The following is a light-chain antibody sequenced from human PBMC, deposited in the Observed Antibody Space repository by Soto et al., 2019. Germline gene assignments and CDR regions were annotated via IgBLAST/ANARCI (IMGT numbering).Light chain of an antibody. J-gene: IGLJ3*02. CDR1: SSNIGSNT. CDR2: SDD. CDR3: AAWDDSLTGPV. V-gene: IGLV1-44*01. Sequence: QSVLTQPPSASGAPGQRVTISCSGSSSNIGSNTVNWYQQLPGTAPKLLIYSDDRRPSGVPDRFSGSKSGTSASLAISGLQSEDEADYYCAAWDDSLTGPVFGGGTKLTVL.